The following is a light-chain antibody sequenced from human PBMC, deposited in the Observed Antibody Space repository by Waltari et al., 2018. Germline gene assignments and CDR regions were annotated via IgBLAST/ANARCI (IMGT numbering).Light chain of an antibody. CDR2: GKN. CDR1: SLRSYY. J-gene: IGLJ2*01. Sequence: SSELTQDPAVSVALGQTVRIPCQGDSLRSYYESWYQQKPGQAPVLVIYGKNNRPSGIPDRFSGSSSGNTASLTITGAQAEDEADYDCNSRDSSGNHVVFGGGTKLTVL. CDR3: NSRDSSGNHVV. V-gene: IGLV3-19*01.